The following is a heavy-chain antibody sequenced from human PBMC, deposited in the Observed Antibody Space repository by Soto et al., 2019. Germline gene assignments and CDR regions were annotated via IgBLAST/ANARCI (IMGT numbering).Heavy chain of an antibody. CDR3: ARPIDVRQGIAAVKFYFDY. V-gene: IGHV1-46*01. CDR2: IDPSGGST. CDR1: GFTFTTYY. D-gene: IGHD6-13*01. Sequence: ASVKGSCNTSGFTFTTYYIHCVRQATGQGLEWMGMIDPSGGSTTYAQKFQGRITMTRDNSKYMVYLHMSSLRAEDTALYYCARPIDVRQGIAAVKFYFDYWGPGTLVTVSS. J-gene: IGHJ4*02.